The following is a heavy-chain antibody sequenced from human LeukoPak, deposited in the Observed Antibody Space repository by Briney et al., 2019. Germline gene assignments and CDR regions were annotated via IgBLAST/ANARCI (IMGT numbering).Heavy chain of an antibody. D-gene: IGHD5-18*01. Sequence: GESLKISCKGSGYSFTSYWIGWVRQMPGKGLEWMGIIYPGDSDTRYSPSFQGQVTISADKSISTAYLQWSSLKASDTAMYYCARLEQRERLWSHRHFDYWGQGTLVTVSS. CDR3: ARLEQRERLWSHRHFDY. CDR2: IYPGDSDT. CDR1: GYSFTSYW. J-gene: IGHJ4*02. V-gene: IGHV5-51*01.